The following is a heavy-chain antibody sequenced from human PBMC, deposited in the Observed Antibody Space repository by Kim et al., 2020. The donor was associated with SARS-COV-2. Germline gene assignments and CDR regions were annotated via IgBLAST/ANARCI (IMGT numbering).Heavy chain of an antibody. J-gene: IGHJ6*04. V-gene: IGHV3-30*18. CDR1: GFTFSSYG. CDR2: ISYDGSNK. Sequence: GGSLRLSCAASGFTFSSYGMHWVRQAPGKGLEWVAVISYDGSNKYYADSVKGRFTISRDNSKNTLYLQMNSLRAEDTAVYYCAKDNWVHYEQPSDYYYYGMALGREGTTVTVST. CDR3: AKDNWVHYEQPSDYYYYGMAL. D-gene: IGHD3-22*01.